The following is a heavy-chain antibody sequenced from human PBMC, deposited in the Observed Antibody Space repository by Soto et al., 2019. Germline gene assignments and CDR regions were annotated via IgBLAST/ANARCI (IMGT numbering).Heavy chain of an antibody. V-gene: IGHV4-4*02. D-gene: IGHD2-15*01. Sequence: SETLSLTCAVSGASISSDNRWTWVRQPPGEGLEWIGEISQSGTTKYNPSLASRVTISVDKSKNQFSLRLTSMTAADTAVHYCAKKVPAALRLYYFFGLDVWGQGTTVTSP. CDR3: AKKVPAALRLYYFFGLDV. CDR2: ISQSGTT. CDR1: GASISSDNR. J-gene: IGHJ6*02.